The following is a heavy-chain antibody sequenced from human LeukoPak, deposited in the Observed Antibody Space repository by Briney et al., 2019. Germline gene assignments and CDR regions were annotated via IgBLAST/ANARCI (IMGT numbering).Heavy chain of an antibody. D-gene: IGHD3-9*01. CDR1: GYTFTSYY. Sequence: ASVKVSFKSSGYTFTSYYMHMVRQAPGQGLEWMGIINPSGGSTSYAQKFQGRVTMTRDTSTSTVYMELSSLRSEDTAVYYCARDRSVRYPASSFVEWSERTLVTVSS. J-gene: IGHJ1*01. CDR2: INPSGGST. CDR3: ARDRSVRYPASSFVE. V-gene: IGHV1-46*01.